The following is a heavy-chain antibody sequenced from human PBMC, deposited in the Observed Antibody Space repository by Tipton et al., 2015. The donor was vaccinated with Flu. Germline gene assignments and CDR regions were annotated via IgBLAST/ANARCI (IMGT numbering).Heavy chain of an antibody. J-gene: IGHJ3*02. D-gene: IGHD3-22*01. CDR1: GGSFSGYY. CDR2: INHSGST. CDR3: ARGKGITMMVVAHDAFDI. Sequence: TLSLTCAVYGGSFSGYYWSWIRQPPGKGLEWIGEINHSGSTNYNPSLKSRVTISVDTSKNQFSLKLSSVTAADTALYYCARGKGITMMVVAHDAFDIWGQGTMVTASS. V-gene: IGHV4-34*01.